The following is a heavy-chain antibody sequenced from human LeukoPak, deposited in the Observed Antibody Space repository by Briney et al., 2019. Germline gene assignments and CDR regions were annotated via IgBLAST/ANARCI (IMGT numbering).Heavy chain of an antibody. J-gene: IGHJ3*02. CDR3: ASGDDAFDI. CDR1: GRSISSYY. V-gene: IGHV4-59*01. Sequence: TSETLSLTCTVSGRSISSYYWSWIRQPPGKGLEWIGYIYYSGSTNYNPSLKSRVTISVDTSKNQFSLKLSSVTAADTAVYYCASGDDAFDIWGQGTMVTVSS. CDR2: IYYSGST.